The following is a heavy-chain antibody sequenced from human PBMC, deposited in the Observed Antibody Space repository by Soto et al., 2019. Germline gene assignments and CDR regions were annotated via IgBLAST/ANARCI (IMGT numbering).Heavy chain of an antibody. Sequence: GASVKVSCKASGGTFSSYAISWVRQAPGQGLEWMGGIIPIFGTANYAQKFQGRVTITADESTSTAYMELSSLRSEDTAVYYCAREERALAYCGGDCYSMSNWFDPWGQGTLVTVSS. J-gene: IGHJ5*02. CDR2: IIPIFGTA. V-gene: IGHV1-69*13. CDR3: AREERALAYCGGDCYSMSNWFDP. CDR1: GGTFSSYA. D-gene: IGHD2-21*02.